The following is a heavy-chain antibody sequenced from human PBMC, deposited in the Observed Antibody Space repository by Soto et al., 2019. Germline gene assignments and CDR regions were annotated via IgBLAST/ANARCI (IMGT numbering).Heavy chain of an antibody. D-gene: IGHD4-17*01. CDR1: GGSISNYY. CDR3: ARVNYGNYYYYYGMDV. CDR2: IYYSGST. Sequence: TSETLSLTCTVSGGSISNYYWSWIRQPPGKGLEWIGYIYYSGSTNYNPSLKSRVTISVDTSKNQFSLKLNSVTAADTAVYYCARVNYGNYYYYYGMDVWGQGTTVTSP. J-gene: IGHJ6*02. V-gene: IGHV4-59*01.